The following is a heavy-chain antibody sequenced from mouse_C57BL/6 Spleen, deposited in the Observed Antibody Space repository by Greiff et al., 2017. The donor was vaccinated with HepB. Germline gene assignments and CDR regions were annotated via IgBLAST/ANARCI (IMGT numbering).Heavy chain of an antibody. CDR3: ARHDGYSYYFDY. V-gene: IGHV5-6*01. D-gene: IGHD2-3*01. CDR1: GFTFSSYG. J-gene: IGHJ2*01. Sequence: EVQGVESGGDLVKPGGSLKLSCAASGFTFSSYGMSWVRQTPDKRLEWVATISSGGSYTYYPDSVKGRFTISRDNAKNTLYLQMSSLKSEDTAMYYCARHDGYSYYFDYWGQGTTLTVSS. CDR2: ISSGGSYT.